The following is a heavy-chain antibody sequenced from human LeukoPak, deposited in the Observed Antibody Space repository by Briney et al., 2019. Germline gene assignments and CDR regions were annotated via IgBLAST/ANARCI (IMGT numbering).Heavy chain of an antibody. D-gene: IGHD6-19*01. Sequence: ASVKVSCKASGGTFSSYAISWVRQAPGQGLEWMGWMNPNSGNTGYAQKFQGRVTMTRNTSISTAYMELSSLRSEDTAVYYCARLWLAYYYYYGMDVWGQGTTVTVSS. CDR3: ARLWLAYYYYYGMDV. J-gene: IGHJ6*02. CDR2: MNPNSGNT. V-gene: IGHV1-8*02. CDR1: GGTFSSYA.